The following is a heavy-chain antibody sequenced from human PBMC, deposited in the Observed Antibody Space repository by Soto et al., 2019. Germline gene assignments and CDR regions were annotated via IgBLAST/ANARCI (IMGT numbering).Heavy chain of an antibody. J-gene: IGHJ4*02. CDR1: GGSISSSTYC. Sequence: QLQLQESGPGLVKPSETLSLTCTVSGGSISSSTYCWGWIRQPPGKGLEWIGTISYSGITYYNPSLKSRVTISVDTSNTPFSLTLSSVTAADTAAYYCASLYGDYVSYWGQGTLVPVSS. V-gene: IGHV4-39*01. CDR3: ASLYGDYVSY. CDR2: ISYSGIT. D-gene: IGHD4-17*01.